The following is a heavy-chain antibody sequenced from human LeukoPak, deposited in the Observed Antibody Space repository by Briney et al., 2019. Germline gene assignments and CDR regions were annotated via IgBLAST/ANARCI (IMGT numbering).Heavy chain of an antibody. V-gene: IGHV3-7*05. Sequence: GGSLRLSCAASEFTFSSYWMTWVRQAPGKGLEWVANINQDGGETYYVDSVKGRFTISRDNAKNSPYLQMNSLRAEDTAVYYCARGGYFSTYWGQGTLVTVSS. CDR2: INQDGGET. D-gene: IGHD3-3*02. J-gene: IGHJ4*02. CDR3: ARGGYFSTY. CDR1: EFTFSSYW.